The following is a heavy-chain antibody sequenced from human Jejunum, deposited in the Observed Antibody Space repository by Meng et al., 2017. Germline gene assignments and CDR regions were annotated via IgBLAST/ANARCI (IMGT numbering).Heavy chain of an antibody. V-gene: IGHV4-4*02. CDR3: ARDLLGPAIAATGWFDP. CDR2: IHHTGNI. D-gene: IGHD6-13*01. J-gene: IGHJ5*02. Sequence: VPLQESAPGRRKPSGTLSLTCAVSGAPISDNNWWSWVRQAPGKGLEWIGEIHHTGNINYNPSLKSRVTMSLDKPKNQFSLEVTSVTAADTAVYYCARDLLGPAIAATGWFDPWGQGTLVTVSS. CDR1: GAPISDNNW.